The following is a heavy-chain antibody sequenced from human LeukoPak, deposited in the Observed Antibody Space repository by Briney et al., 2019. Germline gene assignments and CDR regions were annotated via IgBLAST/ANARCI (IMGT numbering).Heavy chain of an antibody. CDR1: GFTFSSYG. Sequence: GGSLRLSCAAPGFTFSSYGMHWFRQAPGKGLEWVAVIWYDGSNKYYADSVKGRFTISRDNSKNTLYLQMNSLRAEDTAVYYCAKDSWSRGDDAFDIWGQGTMVTVSS. CDR2: IWYDGSNK. V-gene: IGHV3-33*06. J-gene: IGHJ3*02. D-gene: IGHD1-1*01. CDR3: AKDSWSRGDDAFDI.